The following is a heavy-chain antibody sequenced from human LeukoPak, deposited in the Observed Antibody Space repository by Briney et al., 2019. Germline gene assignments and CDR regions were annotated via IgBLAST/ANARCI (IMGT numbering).Heavy chain of an antibody. V-gene: IGHV3-53*01. J-gene: IGHJ4*02. D-gene: IGHD6-19*01. CDR1: GFTVSSNY. CDR2: IYSGGNT. CDR3: ARTPGIAVAGTGYFDY. Sequence: PGGSLRLSCAASGFTVSSNYMSWVRQAPGKGLEWVSGIYSGGNTYYADSVKGRFTISRDNSKNTLYLQMNSLRAEDTAVYYCARTPGIAVAGTGYFDYWGQGTLVTVSS.